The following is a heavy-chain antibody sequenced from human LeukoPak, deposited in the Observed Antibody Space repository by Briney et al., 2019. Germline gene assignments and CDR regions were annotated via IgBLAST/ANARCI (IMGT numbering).Heavy chain of an antibody. J-gene: IGHJ4*02. Sequence: PGRSLRLSCAASGFTFSSYAMHWVRQAPGKGLEWVAVISYDGSNKYYADSVKGRFTISRDNAKNSLYLQMNRLRAEDTAVYYCARAGFTFSDYFGSFFDYWGQGTLVTVSS. CDR2: ISYDGSNK. CDR1: GFTFSSYA. D-gene: IGHD3-10*01. V-gene: IGHV3-30*04. CDR3: ARAGFTFSDYFGSFFDY.